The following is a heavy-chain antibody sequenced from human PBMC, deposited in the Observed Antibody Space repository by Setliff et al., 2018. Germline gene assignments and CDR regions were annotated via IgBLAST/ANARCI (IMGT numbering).Heavy chain of an antibody. Sequence: SSETLSLTCTVSGDSISRSTYYWGWIRQPPGKGLEWIGSIYYSGSTYYNPSLKSRVTISVDTSKNQFSLKLSSVTVADTATYYCVRPGGTTVVARHFDYWGSGILVTVSS. D-gene: IGHD2-15*01. CDR1: GDSISRSTYY. CDR3: VRPGGTTVVARHFDY. V-gene: IGHV4-39*01. J-gene: IGHJ4*01. CDR2: IYYSGST.